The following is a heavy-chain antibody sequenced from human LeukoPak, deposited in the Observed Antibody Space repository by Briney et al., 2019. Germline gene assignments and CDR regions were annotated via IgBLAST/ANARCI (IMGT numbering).Heavy chain of an antibody. V-gene: IGHV3-11*01. CDR3: ARSRFGESGSFDY. D-gene: IGHD3-10*01. J-gene: IGHJ4*02. CDR2: ISRSDSTI. CDR1: GFSFSDYY. Sequence: GGSLRLSCAASGFSFSDYYMSWIRQAPGKGLEWVSYISRSDSTIYYADSVKGRFTISRDNAKNSLYLQMNSLRAEDTSVYYCARSRFGESGSFDYWGQGTLVTVSS.